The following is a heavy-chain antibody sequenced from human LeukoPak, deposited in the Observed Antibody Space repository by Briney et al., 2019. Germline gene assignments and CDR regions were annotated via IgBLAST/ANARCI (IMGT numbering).Heavy chain of an antibody. CDR2: IYNSGIS. V-gene: IGHV4-59*01. Sequence: PSETLSLTCTVSGDSIGGYYWSWVRQPPGKGLEWIGYIYNSGISSYNPSLKSRVTMSVDASKNQFSLKLSSVTAADTAVYYCAREVLWSYSDYGRRDAMDVWGQGTTVIVSS. CDR3: AREVLWSYSDYGRRDAMDV. D-gene: IGHD4-11*01. CDR1: GDSIGGYY. J-gene: IGHJ6*02.